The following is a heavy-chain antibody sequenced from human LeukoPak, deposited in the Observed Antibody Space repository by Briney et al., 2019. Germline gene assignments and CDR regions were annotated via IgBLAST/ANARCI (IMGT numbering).Heavy chain of an antibody. CDR2: ISGSGGST. CDR3: AKDRSHPYYDFWSGLYYFDY. Sequence: PGGSLRLSCAASGFTFSSYAMSWVRQAPGKGLEWVSAISGSGGSTYYADSVKGRFTISRDNSKNTPYLQMNSLRAEDTAVYYCAKDRSHPYYDFWSGLYYFDYWGQGTLVTVSS. J-gene: IGHJ4*02. V-gene: IGHV3-23*01. D-gene: IGHD3-3*01. CDR1: GFTFSSYA.